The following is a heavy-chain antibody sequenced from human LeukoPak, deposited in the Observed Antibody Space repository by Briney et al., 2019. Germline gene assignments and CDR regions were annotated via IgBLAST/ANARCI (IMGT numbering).Heavy chain of an antibody. Sequence: GESLKISFNSFGYNFTIYWIGWVRQMPGKGLEWMVIIYPGDSDTRFSRSFQGQVTLSADKSINTAYLQWSSLKASDTAMYYCARLGQWLALVADYWGQGTLVSVSS. CDR2: IYPGDSDT. CDR3: ARLGQWLALVADY. V-gene: IGHV5-51*01. J-gene: IGHJ4*02. D-gene: IGHD6-19*01. CDR1: GYNFTIYW.